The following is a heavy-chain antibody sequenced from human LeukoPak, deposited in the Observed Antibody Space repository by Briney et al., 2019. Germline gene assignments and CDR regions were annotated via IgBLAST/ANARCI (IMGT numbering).Heavy chain of an antibody. CDR2: IGPTGSDR. Sequence: AGGSLRLSCTASGLTFSTSGFNWVRQAPGKGLEWVASIGPTGSDRYHADSIKGRFTISRDNANNFLYLQMNSLRAEDTAVYYCATETNGRHYDYWGQGALLTVSS. V-gene: IGHV3-21*06. D-gene: IGHD1-14*01. CDR3: ATETNGRHYDY. CDR1: GLTFSTSG. J-gene: IGHJ4*02.